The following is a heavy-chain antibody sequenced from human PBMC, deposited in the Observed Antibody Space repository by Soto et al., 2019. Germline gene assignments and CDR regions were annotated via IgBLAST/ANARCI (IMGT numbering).Heavy chain of an antibody. CDR3: AKDNGDSSSWYADAVGS. V-gene: IGHV3-43D*04. CDR2: ISWDGGST. D-gene: IGHD6-13*01. J-gene: IGHJ5*02. CDR1: GFTFDDYA. Sequence: GESLKISCAASGFTFDDYAMHWVRQAPGKGLEWVSLISWDGGSTYYADSVKGRFTISRDNSKNSLYLQMNSLRAEDTALYYCAKDNGDSSSWYADAVGSWGQGTLVTVSS.